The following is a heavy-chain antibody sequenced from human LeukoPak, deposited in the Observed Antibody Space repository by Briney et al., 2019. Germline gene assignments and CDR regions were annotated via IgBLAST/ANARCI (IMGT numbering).Heavy chain of an antibody. Sequence: GGSPRLSCAASGFTFSSYTMSWVRQAPGKGLEWVLTITTSDGNTYYADSVKGRFTVSRDNSKNTLYLQMNSLRAEDTAVYYCAKDGGLWVSAHWGDSWGRGTLVTVSS. CDR3: AKDGGLWVSAHWGDS. CDR1: GFTFSSYT. CDR2: ITTSDGNT. V-gene: IGHV3-23*01. D-gene: IGHD7-27*01. J-gene: IGHJ4*02.